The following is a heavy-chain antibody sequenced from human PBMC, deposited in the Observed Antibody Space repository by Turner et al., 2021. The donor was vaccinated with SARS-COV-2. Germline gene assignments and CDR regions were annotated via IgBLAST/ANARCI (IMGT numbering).Heavy chain of an antibody. D-gene: IGHD6-13*01. Sequence: EVQLVESGGGLVQPGGSLRLPCAASGFTVSSNYTSWVRQAPGKGLEWVSVIYSGGSTYYADSVKGRFTISRDNSKNTLYLQINSLRAEDTAVYYCAREAAAGNFHGWFDPWGQGTLVTVSS. V-gene: IGHV3-66*01. CDR3: AREAAAGNFHGWFDP. CDR1: GFTVSSNY. CDR2: IYSGGST. J-gene: IGHJ5*02.